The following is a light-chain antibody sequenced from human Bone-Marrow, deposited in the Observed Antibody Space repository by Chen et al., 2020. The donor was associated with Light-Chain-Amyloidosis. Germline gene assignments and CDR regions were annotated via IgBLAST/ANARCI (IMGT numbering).Light chain of an antibody. CDR3: CSYTGSSFYYV. V-gene: IGLV2-23*01. J-gene: IGLJ1*01. CDR2: EGT. CDR1: SSDVGNYNL. Sequence: QSALTQPASVSWAPGQSITISCPATSSDVGNYNLVSCYQQHPGKAPNLMIYEGTKRPAGVSHRFSGSKSGNTASLTISGLQADDEADYYCCSYTGSSFYYVFGTGTKVTVL.